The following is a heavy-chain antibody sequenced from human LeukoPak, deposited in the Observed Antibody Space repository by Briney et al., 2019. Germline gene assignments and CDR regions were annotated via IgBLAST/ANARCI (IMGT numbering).Heavy chain of an antibody. J-gene: IGHJ5*02. D-gene: IGHD3-16*02. CDR2: MNPNSGNT. Sequence: RASVKVSCKASGYTFTSYDTNWVRQATGQGLEWMGWMNPNSGNTGYAQKFQGRVTITRNTSISTAYMELSSLRSEDTAVYYCARVAPPYDYVWGSYRYTVTYWFDPWGQGTLVTVSS. V-gene: IGHV1-8*03. CDR3: ARVAPPYDYVWGSYRYTVTYWFDP. CDR1: GYTFTSYD.